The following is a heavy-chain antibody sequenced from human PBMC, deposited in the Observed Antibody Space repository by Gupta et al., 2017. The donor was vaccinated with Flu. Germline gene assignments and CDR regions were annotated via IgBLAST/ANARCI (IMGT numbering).Heavy chain of an antibody. J-gene: IGHJ4*02. Sequence: QVQLQEWGAGLLKPSETLSLTRAVSGGSFSGHYWSWVRQSPGKGLEWIGEMNDRGTSNYNLSLKSRVSISVDTSKNQFSLTVTSVTAADTAIYYGARGSRIQSYYYVDSWGQGTLVTVSS. CDR1: GGSFSGHY. CDR3: ARGSRIQSYYYVDS. D-gene: IGHD5-18*01. V-gene: IGHV4-34*01. CDR2: MNDRGTS.